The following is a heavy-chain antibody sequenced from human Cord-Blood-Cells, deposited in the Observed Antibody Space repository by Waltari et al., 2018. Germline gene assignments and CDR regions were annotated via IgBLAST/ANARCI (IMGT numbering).Heavy chain of an antibody. J-gene: IGHJ3*02. D-gene: IGHD3-3*01. CDR3: ARDSRWSGYYDDAFDI. CDR1: GFTLRSYS. Sequence: VQLVESGGGLVKPGGSLRLSCAASGFTLRSYSMHWVRQHPGKGLAWVSSISSSSSYIYYADSVKGRFTISRDNAKNSLYLQMNSLRAEDTAVYYCARDSRWSGYYDDAFDIWGQGTMVTVSS. V-gene: IGHV3-21*01. CDR2: ISSSSSYI.